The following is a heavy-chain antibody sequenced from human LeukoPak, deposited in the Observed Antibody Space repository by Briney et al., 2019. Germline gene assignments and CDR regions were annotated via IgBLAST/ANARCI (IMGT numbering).Heavy chain of an antibody. CDR3: ARWSTVAGTSLFDY. CDR1: GGSISSYY. J-gene: IGHJ4*02. D-gene: IGHD6-19*01. V-gene: IGHV4-59*12. Sequence: PSETLSLTCTVSGGSISSYYWSWIRQLPGQGLEWCGYIYYSGSTNYNPSLESRVTISVDRSKNQFSLKLSSVTAADTAVYYCARWSTVAGTSLFDYWGQGTLVTVSS. CDR2: IYYSGST.